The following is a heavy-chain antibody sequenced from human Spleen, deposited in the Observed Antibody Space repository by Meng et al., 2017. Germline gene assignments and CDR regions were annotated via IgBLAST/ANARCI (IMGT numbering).Heavy chain of an antibody. Sequence: QVPLQESVLGLVNPSQTLSLTCTVSGGSISSGSYYWSWIRQHPGKGLEWIGYIHSSGSTYYNPSLRSRLTMSVDTSKNQFSLKLSSVTAADTAVYYCARASYGSGSPLGESWFDPWGQGTLVTVSS. CDR2: IHSSGST. CDR1: GGSISSGSYY. V-gene: IGHV4-31*03. D-gene: IGHD3-10*01. J-gene: IGHJ5*02. CDR3: ARASYGSGSPLGESWFDP.